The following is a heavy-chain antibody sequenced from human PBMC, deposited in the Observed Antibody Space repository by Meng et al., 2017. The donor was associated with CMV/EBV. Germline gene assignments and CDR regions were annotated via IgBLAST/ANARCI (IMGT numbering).Heavy chain of an antibody. D-gene: IGHD3-22*01. V-gene: IGHV3-11*01. CDR3: ARDETATQSERSAYSPDAFDI. CDR2: ISSSGASI. CDR1: GFIFSDYH. Sequence: GESLKTSCVGSGFIFSDYHMGWIRQAPGKGLEIVSDISSSGASIYYADSVEGRFTISRDNARNSLYLQMNTLRAEDTAVYYCARDETATQSERSAYSPDAFDIWGQGTMVTVSS. J-gene: IGHJ3*02.